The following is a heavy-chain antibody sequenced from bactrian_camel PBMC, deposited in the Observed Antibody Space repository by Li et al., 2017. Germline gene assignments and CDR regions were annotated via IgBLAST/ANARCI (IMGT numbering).Heavy chain of an antibody. D-gene: IGHD2*01. Sequence: HVQLVESGGGSVQAGGSLRLSCAASGYTYSTYSMAWYRQAPGKKREGVAGIASLPSLFRAASYADSVKGRFTISRDNAKNTVYPQMNSLKPEDTAMYYCAAGRWQTIGSQQCTAFGNWGQGTQVTVS. CDR2: IASLPSLFRAA. CDR1: GYTYSTYS. J-gene: IGHJ6*01. CDR3: AAGRWQTIGSQQCTAFGN. V-gene: IGHV3S55*01.